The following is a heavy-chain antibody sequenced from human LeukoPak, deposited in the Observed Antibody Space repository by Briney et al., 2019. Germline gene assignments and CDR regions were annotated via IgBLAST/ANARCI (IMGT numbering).Heavy chain of an antibody. J-gene: IGHJ3*02. CDR1: GFTFSSYA. V-gene: IGHV3-30*04. CDR3: SIEDVFRAFDI. CDR2: ISYDGSNK. D-gene: IGHD3-10*01. Sequence: GGSLRLSCAASGFTFSSYAMHWVRQAPGKGLEWVAVISYDGSNKYYADSVKGRFTISRDNSKNTLYLQMNSLRAEDTAVYYCSIEDVFRAFDIWGQGTMVTVSS.